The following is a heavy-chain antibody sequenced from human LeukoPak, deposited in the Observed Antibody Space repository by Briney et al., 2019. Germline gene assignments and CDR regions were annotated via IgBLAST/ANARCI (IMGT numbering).Heavy chain of an antibody. Sequence: ASVKVSCKASGYTFTDYGITWVRQAPGQGLEWMGWISASSGDTKYAQKLQGRVTMTTDTSTSTAYMELRSLRSDDTAVYYCAKDGYIYGSGDFDYWGQGTLVTVSS. V-gene: IGHV1-18*01. CDR2: ISASSGDT. CDR1: GYTFTDYG. J-gene: IGHJ4*02. CDR3: AKDGYIYGSGDFDY. D-gene: IGHD5-18*01.